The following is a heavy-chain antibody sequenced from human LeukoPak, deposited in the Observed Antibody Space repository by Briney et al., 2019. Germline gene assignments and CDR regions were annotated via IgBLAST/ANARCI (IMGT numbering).Heavy chain of an antibody. V-gene: IGHV4-4*07. J-gene: IGHJ4*02. CDR2: VYSSGST. Sequence: SETLSLTCTVSGGSISSYYWSWIRQPAGKGLEWIGRVYSSGSTNYNPSLKSRVTMSVDTSKKQFSLKLSSVTAADTAVYYCAREKYSSGWYGNDYWGQGTLVTVSS. CDR3: AREKYSSGWYGNDY. D-gene: IGHD6-19*01. CDR1: GGSISSYY.